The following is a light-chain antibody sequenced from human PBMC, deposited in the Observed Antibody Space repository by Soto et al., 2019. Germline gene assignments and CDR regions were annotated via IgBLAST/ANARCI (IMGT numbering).Light chain of an antibody. CDR1: QSISTW. Sequence: EIQMTQSPSTLSASVGDRVTITCRASQSISTWVAWYQQRPGKAPKVLIYDASNLQSGVPSRFRGSGSGTEFTLTISSLQPDDFATYFCQQYNEYLYTFGQGTKLEIK. CDR2: DAS. CDR3: QQYNEYLYT. J-gene: IGKJ2*01. V-gene: IGKV1-5*01.